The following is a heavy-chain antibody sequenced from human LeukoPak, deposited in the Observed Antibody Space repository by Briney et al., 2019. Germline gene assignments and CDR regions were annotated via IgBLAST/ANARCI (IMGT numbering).Heavy chain of an antibody. CDR1: GGSFSGYY. CDR3: ARGHHIVATMANWFDP. D-gene: IGHD5-12*01. CDR2: INHSGST. Sequence: KPSETLSLTCAVYGGSFSGYYWSWLRQPPGKGLEWLGEINHSGSTNYNPSLKSRVTISVDTSKNQFSLKLSSVTAAYTAVYSFARGHHIVATMANWFDPGGQGTLATVS. V-gene: IGHV4-34*01. J-gene: IGHJ5*02.